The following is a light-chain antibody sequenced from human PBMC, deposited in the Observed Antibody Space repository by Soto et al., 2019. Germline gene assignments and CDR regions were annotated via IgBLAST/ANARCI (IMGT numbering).Light chain of an antibody. V-gene: IGKV1-27*01. Sequence: DIQMTQSPSFLSASVGDRVTITCRASQGISNFLAWYQHKPGKVPKLLIYAASTLQSGVPSRFSGSGSGTDFTLTISSLQPEDVATYYCQKYKSAPSLTFGGGTKVEIK. CDR2: AAS. CDR1: QGISNF. CDR3: QKYKSAPSLT. J-gene: IGKJ4*01.